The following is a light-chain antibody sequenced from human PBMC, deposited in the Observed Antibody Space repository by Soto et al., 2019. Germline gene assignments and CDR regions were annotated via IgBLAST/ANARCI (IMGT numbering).Light chain of an antibody. CDR2: AAS. CDR1: QGISNY. V-gene: IGKV1-27*01. CDR3: QKYNSASLLT. Sequence: DIQMTQSPSSLSASVGDRVTITCRASQGISNYLAWYQQKPGKVPKLLIYAASTLQSGVPSRFSGSGSGTEFTLTISSLQPEDVATYYCQKYNSASLLTFGGGTKVEIK. J-gene: IGKJ4*01.